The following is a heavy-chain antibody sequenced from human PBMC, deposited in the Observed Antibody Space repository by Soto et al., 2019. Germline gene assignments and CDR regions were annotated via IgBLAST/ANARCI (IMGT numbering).Heavy chain of an antibody. Sequence: QVQLQESGQGLVKPSETLSPTCTVSGGSISSNYWRWIRQPPGKGLGWIGYIYSRGSTDSNPSLKSRVTISVDTSKNQFSLKLSSVTAADTAVYYCATGSRIPAALDGFDIWGQGTMVTVSS. J-gene: IGHJ3*02. CDR1: GGSISSNY. CDR2: IYSRGST. CDR3: ATGSRIPAALDGFDI. V-gene: IGHV4-59*01. D-gene: IGHD2-2*01.